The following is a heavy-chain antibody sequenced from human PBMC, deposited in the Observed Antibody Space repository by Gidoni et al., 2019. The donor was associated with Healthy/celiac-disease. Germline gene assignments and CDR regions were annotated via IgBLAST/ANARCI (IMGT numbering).Heavy chain of an antibody. D-gene: IGHD5-12*01. CDR3: AKDVGYGLDY. CDR2: ISNDGSNK. Sequence: QVQLVESGGCVVQPGRSLRHSCAASRFTFCSYGRHWVRQAPGKGLGWVAVISNDGSNKYYADSVKGRFTISRDNSKNTLYLQMNSLRAEDTAVYYCAKDVGYGLDYWGQGTLVTVSS. CDR1: RFTFCSYG. V-gene: IGHV3-30*18. J-gene: IGHJ4*02.